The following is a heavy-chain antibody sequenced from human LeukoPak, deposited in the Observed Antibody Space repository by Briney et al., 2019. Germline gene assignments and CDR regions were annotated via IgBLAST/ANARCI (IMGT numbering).Heavy chain of an antibody. CDR3: ARDIEDIVVVPAATYYYYYMDV. J-gene: IGHJ6*03. Sequence: GGSLRLSCAASGFTFSSYWMSWVRQAPGKGLEWVANIKQDGSEKYYVDSVKGRFTISRDNAKHSLYLQMNSLRAEDTAVYYCARDIEDIVVVPAATYYYYYMDVWGKGTTVTVSS. D-gene: IGHD2-2*01. V-gene: IGHV3-7*01. CDR1: GFTFSSYW. CDR2: IKQDGSEK.